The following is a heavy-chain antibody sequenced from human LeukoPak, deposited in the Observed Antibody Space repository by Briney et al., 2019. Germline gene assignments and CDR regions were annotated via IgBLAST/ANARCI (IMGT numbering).Heavy chain of an antibody. CDR1: GFTFRTYA. Sequence: GGSLRLSCAASGFTFRTYAMTWVRQAPGKGLEWVSSITGNGGSTYYADSVKGRFTISRDNAKNTLYLQMNSLSAEDTAVYFCARSSYPLHFDYWGQGTLVTVSS. CDR2: ITGNGGST. J-gene: IGHJ4*02. CDR3: ARSSYPLHFDY. V-gene: IGHV3-23*01.